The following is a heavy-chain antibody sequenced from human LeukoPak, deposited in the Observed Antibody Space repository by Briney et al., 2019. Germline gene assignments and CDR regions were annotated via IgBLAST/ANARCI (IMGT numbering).Heavy chain of an antibody. Sequence: PSETLSLTCTVSGGSISSSSYYWGWIRQPPGKGLEWIGYIYYSGSTNYNPSLKSRVTISVDTSKNQFSLKLSSVTAADTAVYYCAIFPPQGPSTSRPMDVWGKGTTVTVSS. CDR3: AIFPPQGPSTSRPMDV. V-gene: IGHV4-61*05. CDR2: IYYSGST. CDR1: GGSISSSSYY. J-gene: IGHJ6*03. D-gene: IGHD2-2*01.